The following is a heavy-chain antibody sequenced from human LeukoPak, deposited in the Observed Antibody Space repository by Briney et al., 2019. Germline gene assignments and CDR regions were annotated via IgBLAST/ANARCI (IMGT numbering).Heavy chain of an antibody. D-gene: IGHD3-22*01. CDR2: IYYSGST. CDR1: GGSISSYY. Sequence: PSETLSLTCTVSGGSISSYYWSWIRQPPGKGLEWIGYIYYSGSTNYNPSLKSRVTISVDTSKNQFSLKLSSVTAADTAVYYCARAYYYDSSGYRKYYMDVWGEGTTVTISS. V-gene: IGHV4-59*01. J-gene: IGHJ6*03. CDR3: ARAYYYDSSGYRKYYMDV.